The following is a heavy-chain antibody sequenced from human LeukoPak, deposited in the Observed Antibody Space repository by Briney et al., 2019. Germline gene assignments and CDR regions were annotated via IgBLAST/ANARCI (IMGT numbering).Heavy chain of an antibody. CDR2: INSDGSST. J-gene: IGHJ3*02. CDR1: GFTSSIYW. Sequence: GGSLRLSCAASGFTSSIYWMHWVRQAPGKGLVWVSRINSDGSSTSYADSVKGRFTISRDNAKNTLYLQMNSLRAEDTAVYYCAREFRPSDDAFDIWGQGTMVTVSS. CDR3: AREFRPSDDAFDI. V-gene: IGHV3-74*01. D-gene: IGHD3-10*01.